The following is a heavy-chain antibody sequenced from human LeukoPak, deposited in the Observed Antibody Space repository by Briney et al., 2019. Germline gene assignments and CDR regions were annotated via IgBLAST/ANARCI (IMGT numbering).Heavy chain of an antibody. D-gene: IGHD3-22*01. J-gene: IGHJ4*02. CDR3: VRLRRNSDRSGYYYFYNY. CDR2: INPTSTHI. V-gene: IGHV3-21*01. CDR1: GFTFSDYR. Sequence: GGSLRLSCAASGFTFSDYRINWARQAPGKGLEWVSSINPTSTHIYYADAVKGRFTISRDSAKISLYLQKNTARPEDTARYYCVRLRRNSDRSGYYYFYNYWGEGIQVTVSS.